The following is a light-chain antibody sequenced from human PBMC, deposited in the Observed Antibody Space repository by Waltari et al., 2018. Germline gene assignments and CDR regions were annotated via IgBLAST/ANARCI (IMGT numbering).Light chain of an antibody. CDR3: QSYDGDRSWV. J-gene: IGLJ3*02. Sequence: FILTQSHSVSESPGRTVTISCSGSGGSFAPNYVQLYQQRPGSAPTTVIYADNQRPPGVPDRFSGSVDSSSNSASLTISGLQTEDEADYYCQSYDGDRSWVFGGGTKLTVL. V-gene: IGLV6-57*02. CDR1: GGSFAPNY. CDR2: ADN.